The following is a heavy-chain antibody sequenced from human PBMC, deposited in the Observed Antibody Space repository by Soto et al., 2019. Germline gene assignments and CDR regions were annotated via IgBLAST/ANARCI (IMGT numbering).Heavy chain of an antibody. Sequence: SETLSLTCTVSGGSISSSSYYWGWIRQPPGKGLEWIGSIYYSGSTYYNPSLKSRVTISVDTSKSQFSLKLSSVTAADTAVYYCARQTTVVTPFDYWGQGTLVTVSS. D-gene: IGHD4-17*01. J-gene: IGHJ4*02. V-gene: IGHV4-39*01. CDR2: IYYSGST. CDR1: GGSISSSSYY. CDR3: ARQTTVVTPFDY.